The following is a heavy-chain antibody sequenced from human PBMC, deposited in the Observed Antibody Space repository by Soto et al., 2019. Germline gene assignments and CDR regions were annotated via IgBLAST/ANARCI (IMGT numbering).Heavy chain of an antibody. Sequence: QVTLKESGPVLVKPTEPLTLTCTVSGFSLSNARMGVSWIRQPPGKALEWLAHIFSNDEKSYSSSLKSRLTNAKDTSKSQVVLTMTNMDPVDTATYYCARMTNYDFWSGYMDVWGKGTTVTVSS. D-gene: IGHD3-3*01. CDR2: IFSNDEK. CDR1: GFSLSNARMG. V-gene: IGHV2-26*01. J-gene: IGHJ6*03. CDR3: ARMTNYDFWSGYMDV.